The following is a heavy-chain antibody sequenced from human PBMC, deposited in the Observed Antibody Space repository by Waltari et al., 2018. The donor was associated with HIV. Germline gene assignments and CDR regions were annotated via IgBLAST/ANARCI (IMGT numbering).Heavy chain of an antibody. Sequence: QVQLVQSGAEVKKPGASVKVSCKASGYTFTSYGISWVRQAPGQGLEWMGWISAYNGNTNYAQKLQGRVTMTTDTSTSTAYMELRSLRSDDTAVYYCARGSGVPAATGWEQPVGKNADFDYWGQGTLVTVSS. CDR2: ISAYNGNT. CDR1: GYTFTSYG. D-gene: IGHD2-2*01. CDR3: ARGSGVPAATGWEQPVGKNADFDY. J-gene: IGHJ4*02. V-gene: IGHV1-18*01.